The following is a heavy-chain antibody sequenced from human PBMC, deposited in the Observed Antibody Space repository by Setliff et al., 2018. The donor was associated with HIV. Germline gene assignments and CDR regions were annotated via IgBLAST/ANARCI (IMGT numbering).Heavy chain of an antibody. V-gene: IGHV4-61*09. CDR2: IYTSGKT. CDR3: ARAAYSGTYLWEPATEL. CDR1: GDSITRGSYY. D-gene: IGHD1-26*01. J-gene: IGHJ2*01. Sequence: LSLTCTVSGDSITRGSYYWSWIRQPAGKGLEWIGHIYTSGKTHYSPSLKSRITISADTSKNQLSLNLSSVTAADTAVYYCARAAYSGTYLWEPATELWGRGTLVTVSS.